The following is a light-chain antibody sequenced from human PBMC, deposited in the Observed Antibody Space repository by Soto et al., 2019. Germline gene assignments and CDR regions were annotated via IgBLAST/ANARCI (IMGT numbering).Light chain of an antibody. CDR1: SSDVGGYNY. V-gene: IGLV2-14*03. J-gene: IGLJ1*01. Sequence: QSVLPQPASVSGSPGQSITISCTGTSSDVGGYNYVSWYQQHPGKAPKLMIYDVSNRPSGVSNRFSGSKSGSTASLTISGLQAEDEADYYCSSYTRSSTLVFGTGTKVTVL. CDR3: SSYTRSSTLV. CDR2: DVS.